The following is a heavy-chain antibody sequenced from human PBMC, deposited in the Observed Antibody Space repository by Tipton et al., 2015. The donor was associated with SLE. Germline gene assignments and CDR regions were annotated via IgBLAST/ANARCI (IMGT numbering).Heavy chain of an antibody. CDR2: ISSSGGTI. CDR1: GFTFIDYY. J-gene: IGHJ6*03. V-gene: IGHV3-11*04. Sequence: SLRLSCEGSGFTFIDYYMNWIRQAPGKGLEWVSYISSSGGTISYVDSVQGRFTISRDNANNSLFLQMNSLTAEDTATYYCARPLGGDYMDVWGKGTTVTVSS. D-gene: IGHD3-16*01. CDR3: ARPLGGDYMDV.